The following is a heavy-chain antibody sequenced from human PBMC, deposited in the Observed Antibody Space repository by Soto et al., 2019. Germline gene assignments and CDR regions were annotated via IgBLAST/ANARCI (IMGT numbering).Heavy chain of an antibody. V-gene: IGHV1-69*02. CDR3: ARARGFGVVIISSAFDI. D-gene: IGHD3-3*01. CDR1: GGTFSSYT. J-gene: IGHJ3*02. CDR2: IIPILGIA. Sequence: GASVKVSCKASGGTFSSYTISWVRQAPGQGLEWMGRIIPILGIANYAQKFQGRVTITADKSTSTAYMELSSLRSEYTAVYYCARARGFGVVIISSAFDIWGQGTMVT.